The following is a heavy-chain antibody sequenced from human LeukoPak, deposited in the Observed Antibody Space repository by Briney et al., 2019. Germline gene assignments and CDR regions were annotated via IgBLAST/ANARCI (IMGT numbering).Heavy chain of an antibody. Sequence: PGGSQSLFCSASGSTFRNFLTQWVRQAPGKGLEFVSGINSDGGDIHYADSVKDRFIISRDNFKTTLYLQMSSLRPEDTAVYYCVVPLSGYHYGFDYWGQGTLVAVSS. D-gene: IGHD5-18*01. CDR3: VVPLSGYHYGFDY. CDR2: INSDGGDI. J-gene: IGHJ4*02. V-gene: IGHV3-64D*09. CDR1: GSTFRNFL.